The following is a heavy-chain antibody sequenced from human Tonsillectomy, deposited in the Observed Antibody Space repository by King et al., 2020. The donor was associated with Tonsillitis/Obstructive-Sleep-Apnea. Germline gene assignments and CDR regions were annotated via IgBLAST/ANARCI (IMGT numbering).Heavy chain of an antibody. D-gene: IGHD3-16*01. Sequence: VQLQQWGAGLLKPSETLSLTCAVYGGSFSGYYWSWIRQPPGKGLEWIGEINHSGSTNYNPSLKSRVTISVDTSKNQFSLKLSYVTAADTAVYYCATMQMGEANWFDPWGQGTLVTVSS. J-gene: IGHJ5*02. CDR2: INHSGST. CDR1: GGSFSGYY. V-gene: IGHV4-34*01. CDR3: ATMQMGEANWFDP.